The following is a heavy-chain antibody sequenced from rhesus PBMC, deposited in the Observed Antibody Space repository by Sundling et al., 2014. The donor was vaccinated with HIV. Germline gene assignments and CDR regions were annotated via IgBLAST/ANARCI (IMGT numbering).Heavy chain of an antibody. J-gene: IGHJ4*01. D-gene: IGHD2-21*01. V-gene: IGHV4-122*02. CDR3: VRDGYCTGSGCFPFDY. CDR2: IIYSGST. Sequence: QVQLQESGPGLVKPSETLSLTCAVSGGSISSGYYYWSWIRQPPGKGLEWIGYIIYSGSTRHNPSLKSRVTISRDTSKNQFSLKLSSVTAADTAVYYCVRDGYCTGSGCFPFDYWGQGVLVTVSS. CDR1: GGSISSGYYY.